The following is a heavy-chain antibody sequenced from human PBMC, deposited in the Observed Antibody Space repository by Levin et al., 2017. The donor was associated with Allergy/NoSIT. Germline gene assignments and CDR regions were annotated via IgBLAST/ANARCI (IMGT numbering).Heavy chain of an antibody. CDR2: ISFDGTIK. CDR1: GLNFENYG. Sequence: PGGSLRLSCAASGLNFENYGIHWVRQAPGKGLEWVTFISFDGTIKNYADSVKGRFTISRDNSQKTAFLQMNSLRREDTGVYYCAAPWGAKIFASPGYWGQGSLVTVSP. CDR3: AAPWGAKIFASPGY. V-gene: IGHV3-30*02. D-gene: IGHD3-3*01. J-gene: IGHJ4*02.